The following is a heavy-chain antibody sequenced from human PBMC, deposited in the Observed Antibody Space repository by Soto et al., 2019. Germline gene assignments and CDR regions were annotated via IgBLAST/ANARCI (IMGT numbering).Heavy chain of an antibody. CDR3: ARGGPYNWNFLYYYGMDV. J-gene: IGHJ6*02. V-gene: IGHV3-33*01. D-gene: IGHD1-7*01. CDR2: IWYDGSNK. CDR1: GFTFSSYG. Sequence: GGSLRLSCAASGFTFSSYGMHWVRQAPGKGLEWVAVIWYDGSNKYYADSVKGRFTISRDNSKNTLYLQMNSLRAEDTAVYYCARGGPYNWNFLYYYGMDVWGQGTTVTVSS.